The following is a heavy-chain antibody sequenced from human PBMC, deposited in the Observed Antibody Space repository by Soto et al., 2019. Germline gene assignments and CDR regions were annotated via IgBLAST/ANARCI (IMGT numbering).Heavy chain of an antibody. Sequence: ASVKVSCKASGYTFTGYYMHWVRQAPGQGLEWMGWINPNSGGTNYAQKFQGWVTMTRDTSISTAYMELSRLRSDDTAVYYCAREAYYYDSSGSDAXDIWGQGTMVTVSS. CDR1: GYTFTGYY. CDR2: INPNSGGT. CDR3: AREAYYYDSSGSDAXDI. V-gene: IGHV1-2*04. D-gene: IGHD3-22*01. J-gene: IGHJ3*02.